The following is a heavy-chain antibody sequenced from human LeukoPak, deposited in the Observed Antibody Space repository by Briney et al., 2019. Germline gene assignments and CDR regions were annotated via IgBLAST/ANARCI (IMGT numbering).Heavy chain of an antibody. D-gene: IGHD6-19*01. CDR1: GFNFDDYA. CDR3: AKSGSSGWFRPFDI. J-gene: IGHJ3*02. CDR2: ISWNSGNV. Sequence: GGSLRLSCAASGFNFDDYAMHWVRQAPGKGLEWVSGISWNSGNVGYADSVKGRFTISRDNAKNSLYLQMNSLRAEDTALYYCAKSGSSGWFRPFDIWGQGTMVTVSS. V-gene: IGHV3-9*01.